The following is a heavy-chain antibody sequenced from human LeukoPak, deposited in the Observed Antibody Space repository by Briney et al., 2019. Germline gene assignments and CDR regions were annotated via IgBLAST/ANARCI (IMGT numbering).Heavy chain of an antibody. CDR2: IYHSGST. CDR3: ARGGAARLHFQN. J-gene: IGHJ1*01. Sequence: SEALSLTCTVSGGSISTYYWNWIRQPPGKGLEWIGYIYHSGSTNYNPSLQSRVTISVDTSKNQFSLNLNSVTAADTTVYYCARGGAARLHFQNWGQGTLVTVSS. CDR1: GGSISTYY. D-gene: IGHD6-6*01. V-gene: IGHV4-59*01.